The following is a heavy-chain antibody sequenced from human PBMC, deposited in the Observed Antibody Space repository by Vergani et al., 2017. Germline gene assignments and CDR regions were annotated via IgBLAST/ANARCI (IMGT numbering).Heavy chain of an antibody. CDR1: GGTFSSYA. D-gene: IGHD3-10*01. Sequence: QVQLVQSGAEVKKPGSSVKVSCKASGGTFSSYAISWVRQAPGQGLEWMGWISAYNGNTNYAQKLQGRVTITADESTSTAYMELSSLRSEDTAVYYCASSGGLYYYYYGMDVWGQGTTVTVSS. CDR2: ISAYNGNT. V-gene: IGHV1-69*01. J-gene: IGHJ6*02. CDR3: ASSGGLYYYYYGMDV.